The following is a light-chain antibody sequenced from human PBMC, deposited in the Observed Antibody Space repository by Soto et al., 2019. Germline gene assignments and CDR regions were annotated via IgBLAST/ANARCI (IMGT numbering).Light chain of an antibody. CDR1: SSNIGSNN. CDR3: AAWDDTLNGHYV. J-gene: IGLJ1*01. CDR2: GNN. Sequence: QSVLTQPPSASGTPGQRVTITCSGSSSNIGSNNVNWYQQLPGTAHKLLIYGNNQRPSGVPDRFSGSRSGTSASLAISGLQSEDEAYYYCAAWDDTLNGHYVFGTGTKVTVL. V-gene: IGLV1-44*01.